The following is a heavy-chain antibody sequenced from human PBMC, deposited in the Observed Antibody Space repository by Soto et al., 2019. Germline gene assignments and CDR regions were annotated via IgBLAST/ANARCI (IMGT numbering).Heavy chain of an antibody. Sequence: PSETLSLTCAVSGASVSSTKWWTWVRQAPGKGLQWIGQINHSGSANYNPSLTTRATISRDTSKNRVSLELRSVTAADTAVYYCARVNVTLDLWGLGTLVTVSS. V-gene: IGHV4-4*02. CDR1: GASVSSTKW. CDR3: ARVNVTLDL. J-gene: IGHJ4*02. D-gene: IGHD2-21*02. CDR2: INHSGSA.